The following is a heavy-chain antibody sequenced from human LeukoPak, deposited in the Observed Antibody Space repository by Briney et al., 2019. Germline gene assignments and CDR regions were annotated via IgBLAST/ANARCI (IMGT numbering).Heavy chain of an antibody. J-gene: IGHJ6*02. Sequence: ASVKVSCKASGYTFTSYGISWVRQAPGQGLEWMGWISAYNGNTNYAQKLQGRVTMTTDTSTSTAYMELRSLRSDDTAVYYCAGVLGPRYRGTTGGYYYYGMDVWGQGTTVTVSS. CDR2: ISAYNGNT. V-gene: IGHV1-18*01. D-gene: IGHD1-14*01. CDR1: GYTFTSYG. CDR3: AGVLGPRYRGTTGGYYYYGMDV.